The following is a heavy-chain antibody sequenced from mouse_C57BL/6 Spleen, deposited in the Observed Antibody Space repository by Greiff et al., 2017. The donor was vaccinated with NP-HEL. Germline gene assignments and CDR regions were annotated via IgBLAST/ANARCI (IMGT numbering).Heavy chain of an antibody. D-gene: IGHD1-1*01. CDR1: GFTFSSYA. CDR2: ISDGGSYT. CDR3: ARVYYGSSKGFDY. V-gene: IGHV5-4*01. Sequence: EVQLVESGGGLVKPGGSLKLSCAASGFTFSSYAMSWVRQTPEKRLEWVATISDGGSYTYYPDNVKGRFTISRDNAKNNLYLQMSHLKSEDTAMYYCARVYYGSSKGFDYWGQGTTLTVSS. J-gene: IGHJ2*01.